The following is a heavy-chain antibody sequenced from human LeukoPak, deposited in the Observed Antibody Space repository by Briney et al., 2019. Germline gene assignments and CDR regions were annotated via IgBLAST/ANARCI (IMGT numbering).Heavy chain of an antibody. D-gene: IGHD1-26*01. CDR1: GYTFTCYD. Sequence: ASVKVSCKASGYTFTCYDINWVRQATGQGLEWMGWMNPNSGNTGYAQKFQGRVTITRNTSISTAYMELSSLRSEDTAVYYCARGNIVGAVFDYWGQGTLVTVPS. V-gene: IGHV1-8*03. J-gene: IGHJ4*02. CDR2: MNPNSGNT. CDR3: ARGNIVGAVFDY.